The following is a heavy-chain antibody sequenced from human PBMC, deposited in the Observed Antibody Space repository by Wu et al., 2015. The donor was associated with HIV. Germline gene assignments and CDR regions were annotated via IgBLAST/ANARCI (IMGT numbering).Heavy chain of an antibody. CDR1: GYTFNSYG. CDR3: ARGGYSYGGVYYYGMDV. D-gene: IGHD5-18*01. V-gene: IGHV1-8*02. J-gene: IGHJ6*02. CDR2: MNPNSGNT. Sequence: QVQLVQSGAEVKKPGASVKVSCKVSGYTFNSYGFSWVRQAPGQGLEWMGWMNPNSGNTGYAQKFQGRVTMTRNTSISTAYMELSSLRSEDTAVYYCARGGYSYGGVYYYGMDVWGQGTTVTVSS.